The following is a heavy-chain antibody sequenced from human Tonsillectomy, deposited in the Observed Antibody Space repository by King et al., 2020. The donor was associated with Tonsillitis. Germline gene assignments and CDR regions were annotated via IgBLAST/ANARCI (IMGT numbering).Heavy chain of an antibody. CDR1: GYTFTSYG. CDR3: ARDVPQSPFYDTYGHFCDY. J-gene: IGHJ4*02. V-gene: IGHV1-18*01. Sequence: QLVQSGKEVKKPGASVKVSCKASGYTFTSYGISWVRQAPGQGLEWMGWISGYNGNRKYAQKFQGRVTVTTDTSTSTAYMELRSLSSDDTAMYYRARDVPQSPFYDTYGHFCDYWGQGTLVTVSS. CDR2: ISGYNGNR. D-gene: IGHD2/OR15-2a*01.